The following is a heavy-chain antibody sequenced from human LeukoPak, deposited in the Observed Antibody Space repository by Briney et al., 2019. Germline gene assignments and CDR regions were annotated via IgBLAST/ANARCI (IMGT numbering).Heavy chain of an antibody. Sequence: GESLKISCKGSGYSFTSYWVGWVRQMPGKGLEWMGIIYPGDSDTRYSPSFQGQVTISADKSISTAYLQWSSLKASDTAMHYCARRTSSSWYGFDYWGQGTLVTVFS. CDR3: ARRTSSSWYGFDY. D-gene: IGHD6-13*01. CDR1: GYSFTSYW. CDR2: IYPGDSDT. V-gene: IGHV5-51*01. J-gene: IGHJ4*02.